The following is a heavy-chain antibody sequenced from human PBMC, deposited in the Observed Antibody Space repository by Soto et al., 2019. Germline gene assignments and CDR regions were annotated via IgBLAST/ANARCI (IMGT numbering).Heavy chain of an antibody. Sequence: QVQLVESGGGLVKPEGSLRLSCAASGFTFSAYYMRWIRQAPGKGLEWVSYISDSGSLTHYGDSVKGRFTISRDNAKASLYLQMDSLRAEDKAIYYCARALVLGVGALSQWGQGTLVTVSS. CDR2: ISDSGSLT. V-gene: IGHV3-11*01. CDR1: GFTFSAYY. D-gene: IGHD1-26*01. J-gene: IGHJ4*02. CDR3: ARALVLGVGALSQ.